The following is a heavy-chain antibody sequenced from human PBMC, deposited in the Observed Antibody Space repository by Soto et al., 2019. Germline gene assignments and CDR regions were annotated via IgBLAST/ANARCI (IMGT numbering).Heavy chain of an antibody. Sequence: CASCGFSVCIAGVSGSRQTPGKGLEWVGRIKSKTDGGTTDYAAPVKGRFTISRDDSKNTLYLQMNSLKTEDTAVYYWTTYDYSIRALGFDYSAQATLVSLPS. D-gene: IGHD4-4*01. CDR3: TTYDYSIRALGFDY. V-gene: IGHV3-15*01. J-gene: IGHJ4*02. CDR1: GFSVCIAG. CDR2: IKSKTDGGTT.